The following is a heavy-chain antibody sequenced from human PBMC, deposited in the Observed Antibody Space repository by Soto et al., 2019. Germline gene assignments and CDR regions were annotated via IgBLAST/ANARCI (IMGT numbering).Heavy chain of an antibody. D-gene: IGHD4-4*01. CDR3: ARGREYSFGYNWFDP. J-gene: IGHJ5*02. Sequence: QVQLVQSGAEVRKPGASVKLSCQTSGYPFTSYNMHWVRQAPGQGLEWRGAINPSEGRTRYSQTFQDRVTMTRDTSTRTVYMELSSLRSEDTATYFCARGREYSFGYNWFDPWGQGALVTVSS. CDR1: GYPFTSYN. V-gene: IGHV1-46*01. CDR2: INPSEGRT.